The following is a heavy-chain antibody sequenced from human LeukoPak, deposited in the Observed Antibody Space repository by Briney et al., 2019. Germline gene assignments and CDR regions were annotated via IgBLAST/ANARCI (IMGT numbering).Heavy chain of an antibody. CDR1: GFTLSDYY. CDR3: ARSAVGATLH. Sequence: GGSLRLSCAASGFTLSDYYMSWIRQAPGKGLEWVSHISSSGNTRYYADSVKGRFTISRDNAKNSLYLQMNSLRAEDTAVYYCARSAVGATLHWGQGTLVTVSS. D-gene: IGHD1-26*01. CDR2: ISSSGNTR. V-gene: IGHV3-11*01. J-gene: IGHJ4*02.